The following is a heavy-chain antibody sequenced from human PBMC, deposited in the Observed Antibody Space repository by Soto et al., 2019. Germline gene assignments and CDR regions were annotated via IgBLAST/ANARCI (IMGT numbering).Heavy chain of an antibody. Sequence: QVQLVESGGGVVQPGRSLRLSCAASGFTFSSYAMHWVRQAPGKGLEWVAVISYDGSNKYYADSVKGRFTISRDNSKNTLYLQMSSLRAEDTAVYYCASTYPLTSEYQLLPQLGVMDVWGQGTTVTVSS. CDR2: ISYDGSNK. CDR3: ASTYPLTSEYQLLPQLGVMDV. V-gene: IGHV3-30-3*01. CDR1: GFTFSSYA. D-gene: IGHD2-2*01. J-gene: IGHJ6*02.